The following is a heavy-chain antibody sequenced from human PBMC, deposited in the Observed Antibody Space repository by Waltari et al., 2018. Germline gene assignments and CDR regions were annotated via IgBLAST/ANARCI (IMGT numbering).Heavy chain of an antibody. CDR3: ASYIVVVPAAQYYFDY. J-gene: IGHJ4*02. CDR2: IYYSGST. D-gene: IGHD2-2*01. Sequence: QVQLQESVPGLVKPSQTLSPTCTVSGGSISSGASHLSLIRLHPGTGLEWIGYIYYSGSTYYNPSLKSRVTISVDTSKNQFSLKLSSVTAADTAVYYCASYIVVVPAAQYYFDYWGQGTLVTVSS. CDR1: GGSISSGASH. V-gene: IGHV4-31*03.